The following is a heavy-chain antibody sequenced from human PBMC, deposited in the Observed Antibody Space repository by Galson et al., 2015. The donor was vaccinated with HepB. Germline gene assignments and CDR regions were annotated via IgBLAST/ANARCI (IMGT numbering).Heavy chain of an antibody. J-gene: IGHJ4*02. D-gene: IGHD5-24*01. CDR1: GGSISSSNYY. CDR3: ASGRRDGYRYFDY. V-gene: IGHV4-39*01. Sequence: ETLSLTCTVSGGSISSSNYYWGWIRQPPGKGLEWIGSNFCSGSTYYNPSLKGRVTISVETSKNQLSLKVNSVTAADTAFYYCASGRRDGYRYFDYWGQGTLVTVSS. CDR2: NFCSGST.